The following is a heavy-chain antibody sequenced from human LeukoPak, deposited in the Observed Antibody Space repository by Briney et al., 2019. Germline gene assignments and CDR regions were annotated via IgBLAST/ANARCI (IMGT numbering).Heavy chain of an antibody. J-gene: IGHJ4*02. CDR3: ARVGVVVAATLSSDY. V-gene: IGHV1-18*04. Sequence: GSVKVSCKASGYTFTSYGISWVRQAPGQGLEWMGWISAYNGNTNYAQKLQGRVTMTTDTSTSTAYMELRSLRSDDTAVYYCARVGVVVAATLSSDYWGQGTLVTVSS. CDR1: GYTFTSYG. D-gene: IGHD2-15*01. CDR2: ISAYNGNT.